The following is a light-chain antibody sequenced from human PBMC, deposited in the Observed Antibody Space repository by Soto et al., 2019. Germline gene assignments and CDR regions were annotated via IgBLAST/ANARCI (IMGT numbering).Light chain of an antibody. Sequence: DIEMTQSTSSLSASVGDRVTITCRAIQSISSYLNWYQQKPGKAPKLLIYAASSLQSGVPSRFSGSGSGTEFTLTISSLQPEDFATYYCQQLNSSPPIVTFGPLTKVANK. J-gene: IGKJ3*01. CDR2: AAS. CDR3: QQLNSSPPIVT. CDR1: QSISSY. V-gene: IGKV1-39*01.